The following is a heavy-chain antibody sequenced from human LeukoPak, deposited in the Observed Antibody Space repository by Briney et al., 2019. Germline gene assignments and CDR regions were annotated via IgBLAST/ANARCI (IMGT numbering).Heavy chain of an antibody. CDR2: INSDGSST. V-gene: IGHV3-74*01. D-gene: IGHD6-19*01. Sequence: PGGSLRLSCAASGFTVSSNYMSWVRQAPGKGLVWVSRINSDGSSTSYADSVKGRFTISRDNAKNTLYLQMNSLRADDTAVYYCARGSLRLPDYWGQGTLVTVSS. CDR3: ARGSLRLPDY. J-gene: IGHJ4*02. CDR1: GFTVSSNY.